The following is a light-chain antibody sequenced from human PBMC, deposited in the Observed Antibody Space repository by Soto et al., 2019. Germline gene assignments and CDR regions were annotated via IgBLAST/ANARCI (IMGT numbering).Light chain of an antibody. CDR3: QHYGRGSPIA. Sequence: DIQMTQSPTTLSASVGDRVTITCRASHSLIKWLAWYQQKPGKAPKLLIYEASTLQSGVPSRFSGSGSGTEFTLTISRLQPEDFALYFCQHYGRGSPIAFGLGTRLEIK. CDR2: EAS. J-gene: IGKJ5*01. V-gene: IGKV1-5*03. CDR1: HSLIKW.